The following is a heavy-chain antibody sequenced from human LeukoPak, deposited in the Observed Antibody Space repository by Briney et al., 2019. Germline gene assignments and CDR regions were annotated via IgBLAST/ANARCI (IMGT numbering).Heavy chain of an antibody. CDR2: ISAYNGNT. V-gene: IGHV1-18*01. J-gene: IGHJ4*02. CDR1: GYTFTSYG. Sequence: ASVKVSCKASGYTFTSYGISWVRQAPGQGLEWMGWISAYNGNTNYAQKLQGRVTMTTDTSTSTAYMELGSLRSDDTAVYYCVRKLRFLEWSKEDYWGQGTLVTVSS. D-gene: IGHD3-3*01. CDR3: VRKLRFLEWSKEDY.